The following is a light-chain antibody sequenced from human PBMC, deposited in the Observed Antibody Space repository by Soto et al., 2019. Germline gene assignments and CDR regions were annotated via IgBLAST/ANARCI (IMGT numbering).Light chain of an antibody. CDR1: QSISSW. CDR3: QQYNTYPPT. V-gene: IGKV1-5*03. Sequence: DIQMTQSPSTLSASVGERVTITCRASQSISSWLAWYQQKPGKAPNLLIYKASSLQGGVPSRFSGSGSGTEFSLTISSLQPDDLATYFCQQYNTYPPTFGPGTEVDI. J-gene: IGKJ3*01. CDR2: KAS.